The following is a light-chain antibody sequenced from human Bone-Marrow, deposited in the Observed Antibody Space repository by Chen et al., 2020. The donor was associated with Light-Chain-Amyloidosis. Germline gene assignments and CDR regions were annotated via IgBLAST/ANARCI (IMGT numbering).Light chain of an antibody. CDR3: QVWDGSSDRYV. CDR2: DDS. J-gene: IGLJ1*01. V-gene: IGLV3-21*02. Sequence: SYVLPQPPSVSVAPGQTASITCGGNNIGSKSVHWYQQKPGQAPVLVVYDDSDRPSGIPERFSGSNSGNAATLTISRVEAGDEADYYCQVWDGSSDRYVFGTGTKVTVL. CDR1: NIGSKS.